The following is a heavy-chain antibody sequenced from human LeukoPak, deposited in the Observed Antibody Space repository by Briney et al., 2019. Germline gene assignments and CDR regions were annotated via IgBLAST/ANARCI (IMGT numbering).Heavy chain of an antibody. CDR2: ISGSGGST. CDR3: AKGLGSSWYKASWFDP. D-gene: IGHD6-13*01. J-gene: IGHJ5*02. Sequence: GGSLRLSCAASGFTFSNAWMSWVRQAPGKGLEWVSAISGSGGSTYYADSVKGRFTISRDNSKNTLYLQMNSLRAEDTAVYYCAKGLGSSWYKASWFDPWGQGTLVTVSS. CDR1: GFTFSNAW. V-gene: IGHV3-23*01.